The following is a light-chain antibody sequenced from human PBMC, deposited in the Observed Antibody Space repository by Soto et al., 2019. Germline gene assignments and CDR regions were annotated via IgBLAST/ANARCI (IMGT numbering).Light chain of an antibody. CDR2: WAS. J-gene: IGKJ4*01. Sequence: DIVMTQSPDSLAVSVGERATINCKSSQSVLYSSDNKNYLGWYQQKTGQPPKLLIYWASTRESGVPDRFSGSGSGTDFTLTISSLQAEDVAVYYCQQYYSTPLTFGGGTKVEIK. CDR1: QSVLYSSDNKNY. V-gene: IGKV4-1*01. CDR3: QQYYSTPLT.